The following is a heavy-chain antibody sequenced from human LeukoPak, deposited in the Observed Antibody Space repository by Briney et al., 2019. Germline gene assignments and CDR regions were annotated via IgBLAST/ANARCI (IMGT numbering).Heavy chain of an antibody. CDR3: AIEKISSSWCLDDAFDI. J-gene: IGHJ3*02. V-gene: IGHV1-3*01. CDR2: INAGNGNT. D-gene: IGHD6-13*01. Sequence: ASVKLSCKASGYTFTSYPMHWVRHAPGQRLEWMGWINAGNGNTKYSQNFQDRVTITRDTSASTAYMELSSRRSEDTALYYCAIEKISSSWCLDDAFDIWGQGTMVTVSS. CDR1: GYTFTSYP.